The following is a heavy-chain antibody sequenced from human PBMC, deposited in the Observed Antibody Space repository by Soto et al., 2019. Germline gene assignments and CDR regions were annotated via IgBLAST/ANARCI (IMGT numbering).Heavy chain of an antibody. Sequence: WGSLRLSCEASEFTLISFRITFIRHSPFRGLEWVSSMSGSSKYIHYADSVKGRFTISRDNAKNSLYLQMNRLRAEDTAVYYCAREKEDEGSSSLRVYYGMDVWGQGTTVTVSS. J-gene: IGHJ6*02. CDR3: AREKEDEGSSSLRVYYGMDV. V-gene: IGHV3-21*01. CDR2: MSGSSKYI. D-gene: IGHD6-6*01. CDR1: EFTLISFR.